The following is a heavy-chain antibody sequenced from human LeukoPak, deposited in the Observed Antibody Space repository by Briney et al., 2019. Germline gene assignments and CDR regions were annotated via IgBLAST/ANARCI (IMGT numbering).Heavy chain of an antibody. D-gene: IGHD6-19*01. J-gene: IGHJ4*02. CDR2: IIPIFGTA. CDR1: GGTFSSYA. V-gene: IGHV1-69*05. Sequence: ASVKVSCKASGGTFSSYAISWVRQAPGQGLEWMGGIIPIFGTANYAQKFQGRVTITTDESTSTAYMELSSLRSEDTAVYYCARLSVAGYHFDYWGQGTLVTVSS. CDR3: ARLSVAGYHFDY.